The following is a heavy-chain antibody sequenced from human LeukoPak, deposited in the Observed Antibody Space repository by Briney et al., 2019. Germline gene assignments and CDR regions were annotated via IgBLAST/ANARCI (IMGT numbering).Heavy chain of an antibody. D-gene: IGHD2-15*01. J-gene: IGHJ6*03. CDR1: GFTFSSYW. Sequence: GGSLRLSCAASGFTFSSYWMSWVRQAPGKGLEWVANIKQDGSEKYYVDSVKGRFTISRDNSKNTLYLQMNSLRAEDTAVYYCAKEAIVVVVAASYMDVWGKGTTVTISS. CDR3: AKEAIVVVVAASYMDV. V-gene: IGHV3-7*01. CDR2: IKQDGSEK.